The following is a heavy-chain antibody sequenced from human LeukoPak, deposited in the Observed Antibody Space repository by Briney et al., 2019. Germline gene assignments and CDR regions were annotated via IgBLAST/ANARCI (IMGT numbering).Heavy chain of an antibody. V-gene: IGHV3-74*01. Sequence: QPGGSLRLSCAASGFSFSSYWMHWVRQVPGKGLVWVSRINSGGTTTNYADSVKGRFTISRDNAKNTLYLQMNSLRAEDTAVYYCARVPIPRAPFDYWGQGTLVTVSS. CDR1: GFSFSSYW. CDR3: ARVPIPRAPFDY. D-gene: IGHD1-14*01. J-gene: IGHJ4*02. CDR2: INSGGTTT.